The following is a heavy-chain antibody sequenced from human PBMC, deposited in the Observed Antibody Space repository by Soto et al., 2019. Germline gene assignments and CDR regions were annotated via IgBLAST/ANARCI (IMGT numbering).Heavy chain of an antibody. Sequence: QVQLVQSGAEVKKPGSSVKVSCKASGGTFSSYAISWVRQAPGQGLEWMGGIIPIFGTANYAQKFQGRVTITADESTITAYMELSSLRSEDTAVYYCAIQIRATYYYDSSGYHFDYWGQGTLVTVSS. CDR1: GGTFSSYA. CDR2: IIPIFGTA. D-gene: IGHD3-22*01. CDR3: AIQIRATYYYDSSGYHFDY. V-gene: IGHV1-69*01. J-gene: IGHJ4*02.